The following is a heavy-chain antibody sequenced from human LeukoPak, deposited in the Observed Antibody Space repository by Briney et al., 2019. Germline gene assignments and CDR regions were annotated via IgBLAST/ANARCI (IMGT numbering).Heavy chain of an antibody. J-gene: IGHJ4*02. CDR3: ARYCSGGTCYVGLI. D-gene: IGHD2-15*01. Sequence: GGSLRLSCAASGFTFSTYGTHWVRQAPGKGREGVAVIRSDGSSEYYADSVKGRFIISRDNSKNTLYLQMNSLRAEDTAVYYCARYCSGGTCYVGLIWGQGTLVTVSS. V-gene: IGHV3-33*01. CDR1: GFTFSTYG. CDR2: IRSDGSSE.